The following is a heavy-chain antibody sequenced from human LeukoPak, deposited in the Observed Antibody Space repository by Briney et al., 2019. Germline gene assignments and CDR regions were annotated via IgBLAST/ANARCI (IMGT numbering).Heavy chain of an antibody. J-gene: IGHJ4*02. V-gene: IGHV3-48*01. CDR3: AGRYYDILTGGREGFDY. D-gene: IGHD3-9*01. CDR1: GFTVSSNY. CDR2: ISSSSSTK. Sequence: GGSLRLSCAASGFTVSSNYMSWVRQAPGKGLEWVSFISSSSSTKYYADSVKGRFTISRDNSKNTLSLQMNSLRAEDTAVYYCAGRYYDILTGGREGFDYWGQGTLVTVSS.